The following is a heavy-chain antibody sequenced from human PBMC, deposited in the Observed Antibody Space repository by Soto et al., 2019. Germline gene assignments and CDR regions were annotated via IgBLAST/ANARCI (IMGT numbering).Heavy chain of an antibody. CDR2: INPSGGST. J-gene: IGHJ4*02. CDR3: ARAWVQLWFYDY. CDR1: GYTFTSYY. D-gene: IGHD5-18*01. Sequence: QVQLVQSGAEVKKPGASVKVSCKASGYTFTSYYMHWVRQAPGQGLEWMGIINPSGGSTSYAQKVQGRVTMTRETSTSTVYMELSSLRSGDTAVYYCARAWVQLWFYDYWGQGTLVTVSS. V-gene: IGHV1-46*03.